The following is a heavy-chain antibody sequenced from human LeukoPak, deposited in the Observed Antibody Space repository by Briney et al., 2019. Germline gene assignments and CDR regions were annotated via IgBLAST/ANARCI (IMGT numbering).Heavy chain of an antibody. J-gene: IGHJ4*02. D-gene: IGHD2-15*01. CDR2: ISSSSYI. V-gene: IGHV3-21*04. Sequence: AGGSLRLSCAASGFTFSSYSMNWVRQAPGKGLEWVSSISSSSYIYYADSVKGRFTISKDNAKNSLYLQMNSLRAEDAAVYYCAKAPVTSCRGAFCYPFDYWGQGTLVTVSS. CDR3: AKAPVTSCRGAFCYPFDY. CDR1: GFTFSSYS.